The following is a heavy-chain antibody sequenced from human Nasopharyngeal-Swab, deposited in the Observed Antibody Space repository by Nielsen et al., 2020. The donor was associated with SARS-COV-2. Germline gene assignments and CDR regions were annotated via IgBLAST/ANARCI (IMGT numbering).Heavy chain of an antibody. CDR1: GYTFNNYP. D-gene: IGHD3-10*01. Sequence: ASVKVSCNASGYTFNNYPLNWVRQAPGQGLEYMGWINTNNGNPTYVQGFTGRFVFSLDTSVSTAYLQISSLKAEDTAVYYCAREERGVTLEGGYYYYGMDVWGQGTTVTVSS. CDR3: AREERGVTLEGGYYYYGMDV. V-gene: IGHV7-4-1*02. J-gene: IGHJ6*02. CDR2: INTNNGNP.